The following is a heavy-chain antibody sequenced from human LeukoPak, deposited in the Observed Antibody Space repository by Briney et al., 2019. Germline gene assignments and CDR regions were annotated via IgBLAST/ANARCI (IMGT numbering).Heavy chain of an antibody. CDR3: ARVEDDSSGYYYKADY. D-gene: IGHD3-22*01. J-gene: IGHJ4*02. CDR1: GGSISSSSYY. V-gene: IGHV4-39*07. Sequence: SETLSLTCTVSGGSISSSSYYWGWIRPPPGKGLEWIGSIYYSGSTYYNPSLKSRVTISVDTSKNQFSLKLSSVTAADTAVYYCARVEDDSSGYYYKADYWGQGTLVTVSS. CDR2: IYYSGST.